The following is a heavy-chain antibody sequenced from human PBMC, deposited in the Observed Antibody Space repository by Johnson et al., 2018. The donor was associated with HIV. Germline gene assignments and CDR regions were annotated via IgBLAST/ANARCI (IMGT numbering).Heavy chain of an antibody. CDR1: GFTFSSYA. CDR3: AKDRTSAQSAFDI. D-gene: IGHD1-1*01. Sequence: VQLVESGGGLVQPGGSLRLSCAASGFTFSSYAMSWVRQAPGKGLEWVSAISGRGGSTYYAAPVTGRFTISRDNSKNTLYLQMNSLRAEDTAVYYCAKDRTSAQSAFDIWGQGTMVTVSS. CDR2: ISGRGGST. J-gene: IGHJ3*02. V-gene: IGHV3-23*04.